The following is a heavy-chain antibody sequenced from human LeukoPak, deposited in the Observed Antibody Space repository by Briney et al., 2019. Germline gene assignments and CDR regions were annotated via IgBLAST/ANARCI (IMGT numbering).Heavy chain of an antibody. D-gene: IGHD5/OR15-5a*01. CDR2: IRYSGST. CDR1: GGSISSNTYF. V-gene: IGHV4-39*01. Sequence: SETLSLTCNVSGGSISSNTYFWGWIRRPPGKGQEWIGSIRYSGSTYYNPSLKSRVTISVDTSKNQFSLNLSSLTAADTAVYYCATSDTVSTYNWFDPWGQGTLVTVS. J-gene: IGHJ5*02. CDR3: ATSDTVSTYNWFDP.